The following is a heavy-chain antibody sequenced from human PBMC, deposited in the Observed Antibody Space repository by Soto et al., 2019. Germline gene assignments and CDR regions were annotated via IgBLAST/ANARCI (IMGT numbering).Heavy chain of an antibody. Sequence: GALRLSCTVSGFAFNNYGINWVRQAPGQGLEWVSSISKSDYTYYSDSVKGRFTISRDNAKNSVSLQMNTLRVEDTAVYYCAREDSIIIPAVSDFWGQGTLVTVSS. CDR1: GFAFNNYG. V-gene: IGHV3-21*01. CDR2: ISKSDYT. D-gene: IGHD2-2*01. J-gene: IGHJ4*02. CDR3: AREDSIIIPAVSDF.